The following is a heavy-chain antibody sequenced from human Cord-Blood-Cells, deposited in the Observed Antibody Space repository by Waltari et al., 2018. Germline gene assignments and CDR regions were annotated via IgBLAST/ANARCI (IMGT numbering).Heavy chain of an antibody. CDR1: GFSLSNARMG. CDR2: IFSNNEK. V-gene: IGHV2-26*01. Sequence: QVTLKESGPVLVKPTETLTLTCTVSGFSLSNARMGVSWIRQPPGKALEWLAHIFSNNEKSYSTSLNSRPTITKDTVKSQVVLTMTNMDPVDTATYYCARISYYEFWSGYYAFDIWVQGTMVTVSS. CDR3: ARISYYEFWSGYYAFDI. J-gene: IGHJ3*02. D-gene: IGHD3-3*01.